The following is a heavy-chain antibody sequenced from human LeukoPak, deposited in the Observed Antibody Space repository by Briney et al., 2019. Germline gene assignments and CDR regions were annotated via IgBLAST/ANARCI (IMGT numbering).Heavy chain of an antibody. D-gene: IGHD1-7*01. V-gene: IGHV3-30*02. CDR3: AKQGKLELDY. Sequence: GGSLRLSCAASGFTFSSFGMHWVRQAPGKGLEWVAFIWYDGSKKDYADSVKGRFTISRDNSENTLYLQMNSLRAEDTAVYYCAKQGKLELDYWGQGTLVTVSS. CDR2: IWYDGSKK. CDR1: GFTFSSFG. J-gene: IGHJ4*02.